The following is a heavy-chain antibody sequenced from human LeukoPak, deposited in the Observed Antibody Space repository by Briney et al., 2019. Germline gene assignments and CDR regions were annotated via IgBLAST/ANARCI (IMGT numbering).Heavy chain of an antibody. CDR1: GGSFSGYY. CDR3: AKAMGGWDKYYYYYMDV. D-gene: IGHD1-26*01. CDR2: INHSGST. V-gene: IGHV4-34*01. Sequence: SETLSLTCAVYGGSFSGYYWSWIRQPPGKGLEWIGEINHSGSTYYNPSLRSRVTISLGTSKNQFSLKVNSVTAADTAVYYCAKAMGGWDKYYYYYMDVWGTGTTVTVSS. J-gene: IGHJ6*03.